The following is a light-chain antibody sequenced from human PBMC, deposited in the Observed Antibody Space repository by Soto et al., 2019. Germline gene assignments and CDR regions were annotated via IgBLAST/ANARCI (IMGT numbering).Light chain of an antibody. Sequence: EIVMTQSPATLSVSPWERATLSCRASQSVSSNLAWYQQKPGQAPRLLIYGASTRATGIPARFSGSGSGTEFTLTISSLQSEDFAVYYCQQYNNFWPFGQGTELDIK. J-gene: IGKJ1*01. CDR3: QQYNNFWP. V-gene: IGKV3-15*01. CDR2: GAS. CDR1: QSVSSN.